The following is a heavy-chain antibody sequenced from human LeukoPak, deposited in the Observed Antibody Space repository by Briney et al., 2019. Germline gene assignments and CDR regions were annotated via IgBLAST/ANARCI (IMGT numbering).Heavy chain of an antibody. J-gene: IGHJ4*02. D-gene: IGHD3-16*01. V-gene: IGHV3-48*01. Sequence: GGSLRLSCAASGFTFSSYSMNWVRQAPGKGLEWVSYISSLSGTINYVDSVKGRFIISRDNAKNSMFLQMNRLRAEDTAVYYCVRYQGGAVSYWGQGTLVTVSS. CDR2: ISSLSGTI. CDR3: VRYQGGAVSY. CDR1: GFTFSSYS.